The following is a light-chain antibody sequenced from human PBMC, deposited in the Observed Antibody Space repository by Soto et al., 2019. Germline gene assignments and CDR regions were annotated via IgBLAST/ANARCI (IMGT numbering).Light chain of an antibody. CDR2: DAS. V-gene: IGKV3-11*01. CDR1: QSVSSY. Sequence: EIVLTQSPATLSLSPGERATLSCRASQSVSSYLAWYQQKPGQAPRLLIYDASNRATGIPARFSGSGSGTDFTLTISSLETEDFAVYYCQQRSNWLTFGGGNKVEIK. CDR3: QQRSNWLT. J-gene: IGKJ4*01.